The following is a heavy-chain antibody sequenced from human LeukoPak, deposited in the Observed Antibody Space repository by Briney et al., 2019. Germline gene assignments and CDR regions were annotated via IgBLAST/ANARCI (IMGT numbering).Heavy chain of an antibody. V-gene: IGHV1-2*02. J-gene: IGHJ3*02. CDR1: EYTFTGYY. Sequence: ASVKVSCKASEYTFTGYYIHWVRQAPGQGLEWMGWINPNSGGTNYAQKFQGRVTMTEDTSTDTAYMELSSLRFEDTAVYYCATEIFGVVIGGLAYDIWGQGTMVTVSS. CDR3: ATEIFGVVIGGLAYDI. D-gene: IGHD3-3*01. CDR2: INPNSGGT.